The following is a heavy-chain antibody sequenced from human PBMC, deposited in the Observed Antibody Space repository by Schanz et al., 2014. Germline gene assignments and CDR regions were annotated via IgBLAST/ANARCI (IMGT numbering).Heavy chain of an antibody. Sequence: EVQLLESGGGLVQPGGSLRLSCATSGFSFSSYAINWVRQAPGKGLEWVSSFNDGGVNKYYADSVKGRFTISSDNSKSTLYLQMSSLRAEDTAVYYCAKSQGSSFDSWGQGTLXTVSS. D-gene: IGHD6-13*01. CDR1: GFSFSSYA. CDR2: FNDGGVNK. J-gene: IGHJ4*02. V-gene: IGHV3-23*01. CDR3: AKSQGSSFDS.